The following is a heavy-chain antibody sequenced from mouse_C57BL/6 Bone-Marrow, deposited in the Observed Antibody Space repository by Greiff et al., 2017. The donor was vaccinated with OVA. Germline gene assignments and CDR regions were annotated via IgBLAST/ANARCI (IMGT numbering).Heavy chain of an antibody. J-gene: IGHJ1*03. V-gene: IGHV14-2*01. D-gene: IGHD1-1*01. Sequence: EVQLQQSGAELVKPGASVKLSCTASGFNINDYYMHWVKQRTEQGLEWIGRIDPEAGETKYAPKFQGKATITADTSSNTAYLQLSSLTSEDTAVYYCASPGYYDSSYLYFDVWGTGTTVTVSS. CDR1: GFNINDYY. CDR3: ASPGYYDSSYLYFDV. CDR2: IDPEAGET.